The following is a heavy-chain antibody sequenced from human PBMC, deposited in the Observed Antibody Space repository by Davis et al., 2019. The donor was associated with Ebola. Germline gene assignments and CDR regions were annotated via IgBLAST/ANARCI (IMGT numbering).Heavy chain of an antibody. CDR1: GFTFSSYS. CDR3: ARGGDIVVVPAARDWFDP. CDR2: ISYDGSNK. Sequence: GESLKISCAASGFTFSSYSMNWVRQAPGKGLEWVAVISYDGSNKYYADSVKGRFTISRDNSKNTLYLQMNSLRAEDTAVYYCARGGDIVVVPAARDWFDPWGQGTLVTVSS. J-gene: IGHJ5*02. V-gene: IGHV3-30*03. D-gene: IGHD2-2*01.